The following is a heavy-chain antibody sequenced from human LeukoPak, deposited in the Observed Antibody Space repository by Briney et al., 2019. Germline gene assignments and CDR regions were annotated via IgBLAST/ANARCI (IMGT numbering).Heavy chain of an antibody. CDR1: GGSISSSSYY. Sequence: SETLPLTCTVSGGSISSSSYYWGWIRQPPGKGLEWIGSIYYSGSSYYNPSLKSRVTISVDTSKNQFSLKLTSVTAADTAVYYCARRDCTSTTCYAGSYYFDYWGQGTLVTVSS. CDR3: ARRDCTSTTCYAGSYYFDY. CDR2: IYYSGSS. V-gene: IGHV4-39*01. J-gene: IGHJ4*02. D-gene: IGHD2-2*01.